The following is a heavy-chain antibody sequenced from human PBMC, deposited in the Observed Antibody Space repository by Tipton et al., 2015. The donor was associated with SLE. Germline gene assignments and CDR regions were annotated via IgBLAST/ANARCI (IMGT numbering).Heavy chain of an antibody. D-gene: IGHD4-17*01. CDR3: ARTYGDAAFDL. CDR2: IYDTGST. CDR1: GVSISSHY. J-gene: IGHJ3*01. Sequence: GLVKPSETLSLTCTVSGVSISSHYWSWIRQSPGKGLEWIGYIYDTGSTHYNPSLKSRITISLDTSKNQFALKLSSVTAADTALYYCARTYGDAAFDLWGQGTKVTVSS. V-gene: IGHV4-59*11.